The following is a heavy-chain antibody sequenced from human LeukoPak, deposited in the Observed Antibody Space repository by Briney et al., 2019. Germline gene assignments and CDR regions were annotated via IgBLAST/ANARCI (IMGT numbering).Heavy chain of an antibody. CDR2: ISSSSSYI. J-gene: IGHJ4*02. CDR3: ASSYSSRNDKDY. V-gene: IGHV3-21*01. D-gene: IGHD6-13*01. Sequence: PGGSLRLSCAASGFTFSSYSMNWVRQAPGKGLEWVSSISSSSSYIYYADSVKGRFTISRDNAKNSLYLQMNSLRAEDTAVYYCASSYSSRNDKDYWGQGTLVTVSS. CDR1: GFTFSSYS.